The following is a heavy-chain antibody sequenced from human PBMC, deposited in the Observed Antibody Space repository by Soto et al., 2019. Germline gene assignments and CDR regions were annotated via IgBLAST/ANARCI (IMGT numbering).Heavy chain of an antibody. V-gene: IGHV4-59*08. CDR2: IYYSGST. Sequence: SETLSLTCTVSGGSISSYYWNWIRQSPVKGLEWIGYIYYSGSTNYNPSLKSRVTISVDTSKNQFSLKLTSVTAADTAVYYCARGATTIVVAPEWFDPWGQGTLVTVSS. CDR3: ARGATTIVVAPEWFDP. D-gene: IGHD2-2*01. J-gene: IGHJ5*02. CDR1: GGSISSYY.